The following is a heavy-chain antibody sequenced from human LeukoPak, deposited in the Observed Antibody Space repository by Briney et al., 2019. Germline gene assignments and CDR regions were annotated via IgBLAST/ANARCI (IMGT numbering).Heavy chain of an antibody. D-gene: IGHD3-22*01. V-gene: IGHV4-34*01. CDR3: ARGIHYYDSSGYPSKYSDSVDY. Sequence: PSETLSLTCAVYGGSFSGYYWSWLRQPPGKGLEWTGEINHSGSTSYNPSLKSRVTISVDTSKNQFSLKLSSVTAADTAVYYCARGIHYYDSSGYPSKYSDSVDYWGQGTLVTVSS. CDR1: GGSFSGYY. CDR2: INHSGST. J-gene: IGHJ4*02.